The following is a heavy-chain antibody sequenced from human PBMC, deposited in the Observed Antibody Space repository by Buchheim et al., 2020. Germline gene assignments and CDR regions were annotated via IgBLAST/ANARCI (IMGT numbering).Heavy chain of an antibody. Sequence: EVQLLESGGGLVQPGGSLRPSCAASGFTFSSYAMSWVRQAPGKGLEWVSPLSVSGGGTYYADPVKGRFTISRDNSKNTLYLQMNSLSAEDTAVYYCAKAQFSMYYFDYWGQGTL. CDR3: AKAQFSMYYFDY. J-gene: IGHJ4*02. CDR1: GFTFSSYA. D-gene: IGHD5-24*01. V-gene: IGHV3-23*01. CDR2: LSVSGGGT.